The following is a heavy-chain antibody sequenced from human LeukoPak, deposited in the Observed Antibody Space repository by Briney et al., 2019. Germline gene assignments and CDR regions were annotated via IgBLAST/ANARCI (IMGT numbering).Heavy chain of an antibody. CDR3: ARALPSSLYYYTSGRKNYYYGMDV. Sequence: PGESLRLSCAASGFTVSSNYMSWVRQAPGKGLEWVSYISDSGGTIYYADSVKGRFTISRDTARNSLYLRMNSLTAEDTAVYYCARALPSSLYYYTSGRKNYYYGMDVWGQGTTVTVSS. V-gene: IGHV3-48*03. CDR2: ISDSGGTI. D-gene: IGHD3-10*01. CDR1: GFTVSSNY. J-gene: IGHJ6*02.